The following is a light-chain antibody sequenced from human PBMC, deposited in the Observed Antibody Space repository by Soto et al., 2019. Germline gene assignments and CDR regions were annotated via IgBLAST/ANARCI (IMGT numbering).Light chain of an antibody. Sequence: QSVLTQPPSVSGAPGQRVTISCTGSSSNIGAGHVVHWYQQFPGRAPNLLIYGSSNRPSGVPDRFSGSKSGTSASLAITGLQAEDAADYYCQSYDNTLSAPVFGGGTKLTVL. CDR1: SSNIGAGHV. J-gene: IGLJ2*01. V-gene: IGLV1-40*01. CDR2: GSS. CDR3: QSYDNTLSAPV.